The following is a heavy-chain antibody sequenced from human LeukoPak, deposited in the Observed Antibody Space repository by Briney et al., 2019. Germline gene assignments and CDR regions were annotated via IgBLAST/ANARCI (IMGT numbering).Heavy chain of an antibody. V-gene: IGHV1-18*01. D-gene: IGHD3-22*01. CDR1: GYTFTSYG. Sequence: ASVKVSCKASGYTFTSYGISWVRQAPGQGLEWMGWISAYNGNTNYALKLQGRVTMTTDTSTSTAYMELRSLRSDDTAVYYCAREGYYDSSGMYYFDYWGQGTLVTVSS. CDR3: AREGYYDSSGMYYFDY. J-gene: IGHJ4*02. CDR2: ISAYNGNT.